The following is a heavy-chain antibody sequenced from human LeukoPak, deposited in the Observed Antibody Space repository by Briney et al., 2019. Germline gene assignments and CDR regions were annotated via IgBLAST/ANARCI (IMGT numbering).Heavy chain of an antibody. V-gene: IGHV3-21*01. CDR3: AKDGTLHGDLPEEFARNWYFDL. Sequence: PGGSLRLSCAASGFTFSSYSMNWVRQAPGKGLEWVSSISSSSSYIYYADSVKGRFTISRDNAKNSLYLQMNSLRAEDTAVYYCAKDGTLHGDLPEEFARNWYFDLWGRGTLVTVSS. J-gene: IGHJ2*01. CDR2: ISSSSSYI. CDR1: GFTFSSYS. D-gene: IGHD4-17*01.